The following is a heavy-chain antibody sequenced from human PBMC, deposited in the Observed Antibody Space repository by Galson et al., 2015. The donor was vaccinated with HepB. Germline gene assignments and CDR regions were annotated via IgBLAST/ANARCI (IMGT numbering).Heavy chain of an antibody. D-gene: IGHD3-10*01. CDR2: IRYDEYEY. CDR1: GFSFSDYW. J-gene: IGHJ4*02. CDR3: VRERTYKGVNFFDF. Sequence: SLRLSCAASGFSFSDYWMRWIRQAPGKRPEWVANIRYDEYEYYYADFVKGRVTISRDNARNSVFLQMKSLRRDYTAVYYCVRERTYKGVNFFDFWGPGALVTVSP. V-gene: IGHV3-7*03.